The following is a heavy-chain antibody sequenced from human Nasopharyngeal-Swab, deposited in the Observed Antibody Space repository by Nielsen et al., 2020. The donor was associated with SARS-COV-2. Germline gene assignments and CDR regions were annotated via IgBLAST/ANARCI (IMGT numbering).Heavy chain of an antibody. Sequence: SETLSLTCTVSGGSISSYYWSWIRKPPGKGLEWIGYIYYSGSTNYNPSLKSRVTISVDTSKNQFSLKLSSVTAADTAVYYCARVFKESSFSSSSGPFDYWGQGTLVTVSS. D-gene: IGHD6-6*01. V-gene: IGHV4-59*01. CDR2: IYYSGST. J-gene: IGHJ4*02. CDR3: ARVFKESSFSSSSGPFDY. CDR1: GGSISSYY.